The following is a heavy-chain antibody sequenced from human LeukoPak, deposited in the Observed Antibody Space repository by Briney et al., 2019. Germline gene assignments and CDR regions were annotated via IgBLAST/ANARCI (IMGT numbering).Heavy chain of an antibody. CDR1: GYTFTSYG. V-gene: IGHV1-18*01. D-gene: IGHD3-10*01. CDR2: ISAYNGNT. CDR3: AREWVRFQGLGRWGDWFDP. Sequence: ASVKVSCKASGYTFTSYGISWVRQAPGQGLEWMGWISAYNGNTNYAQKLQGRVTMTIDTSTSTAYMELRSLRSDDTAVYYCAREWVRFQGLGRWGDWFDPWGQGTLVTVSS. J-gene: IGHJ5*02.